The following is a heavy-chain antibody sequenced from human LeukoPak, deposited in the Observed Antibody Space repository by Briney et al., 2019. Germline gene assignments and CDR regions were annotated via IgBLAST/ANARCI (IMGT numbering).Heavy chain of an antibody. CDR1: GPSFYSYA. D-gene: IGHD3-10*01. CDR3: AKTMGVAHHPNDY. V-gene: IGHV3-23*01. CDR2: ISGGGGT. Sequence: GGSLKLSCSASGPSFYSYAMTWVRQAPGKGLEWVSSISGGGGTFYADSVKGRFTISKDNSKNTLSLQMNSLRAEDTATYFCAKTMGVAHHPNDYWGQGTLVTVSS. J-gene: IGHJ4*02.